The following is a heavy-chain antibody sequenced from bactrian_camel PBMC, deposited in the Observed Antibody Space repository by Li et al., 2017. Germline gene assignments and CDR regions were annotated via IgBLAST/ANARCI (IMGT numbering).Heavy chain of an antibody. CDR2: IYTGGSSSA. Sequence: HVQLVESGGGLVQPGGSLRLSCKASGYTYSGNCMAWFRQAPGKERERVAAIYTGGSSSAYYADSVKGRFTISTDNAKYTVHQQMNSLKPEDTAMYYCAASRPGPYCFQSLAPTQYTYWGQGTQVTVS. CDR1: GYTYSGNC. CDR3: AASRPGPYCFQSLAPTQYTY. V-gene: IGHV3S1*01. D-gene: IGHD3*01. J-gene: IGHJ4*01.